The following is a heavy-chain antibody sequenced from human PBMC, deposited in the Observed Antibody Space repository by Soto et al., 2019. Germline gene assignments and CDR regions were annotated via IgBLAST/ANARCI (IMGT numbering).Heavy chain of an antibody. V-gene: IGHV4-59*01. Sequence: SETLSLTCTVSGGSISSYYWSWIRQPPGKGLEWIGYIYYSGSTNYNPSLKSRVTISVDTSKNQFSLKLSSVTAADTAVYYCARDLTYFDILTGYERYYGIDVWGQGTTVTVSS. J-gene: IGHJ6*02. CDR1: GGSISSYY. CDR3: ARDLTYFDILTGYERYYGIDV. CDR2: IYYSGST. D-gene: IGHD3-9*01.